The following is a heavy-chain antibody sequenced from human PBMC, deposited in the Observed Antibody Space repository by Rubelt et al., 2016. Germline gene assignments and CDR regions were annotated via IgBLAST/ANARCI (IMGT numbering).Heavy chain of an antibody. V-gene: IGHV3-21*01. CDR3: ARGGGSYSSTSFEY. CDR1: GFTFSSYS. J-gene: IGHJ4*02. CDR2: ISSSRDYM. D-gene: IGHD2-2*01. Sequence: ASGFTFSSYSMNWVRQAPGKGLEWVSSISSSRDYMYYADSVKGRFTISRDNAENSVYLQMNSLRADATAVYYCARGGGSYSSTSFEYWGQGTLVTVSS.